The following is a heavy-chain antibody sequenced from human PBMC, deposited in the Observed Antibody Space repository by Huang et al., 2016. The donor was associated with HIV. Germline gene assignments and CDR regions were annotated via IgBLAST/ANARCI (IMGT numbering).Heavy chain of an antibody. CDR1: TGSFSGYF. CDR2: ARHSGNI. J-gene: IGHJ4*01. CDR3: GGSPGMGMVAGGWVVH. Sequence: QVRLHQWGAGLLKPSETLSLTCAVYTGSFSGYFWYWCRLAPRKGLEWIGEARHSGNINSTPSLQSRVSMSVVPSKKQFSLNLTSVTAADSAMYYCGGSPGMGMVAGGWVVHWGHGNQVSVSS. D-gene: IGHD6-19*01. V-gene: IGHV4-34*01.